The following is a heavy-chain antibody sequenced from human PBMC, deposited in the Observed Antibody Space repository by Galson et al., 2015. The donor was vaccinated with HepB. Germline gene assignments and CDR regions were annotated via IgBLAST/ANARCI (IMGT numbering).Heavy chain of an antibody. CDR2: FDPEDGET. CDR3: ATSHGARPNSGSYQEA. V-gene: IGHV1-24*01. J-gene: IGHJ5*02. Sequence: SVKVSCKVSGYTLTELPMHWVRQAPGKGLEWMGGFDPEDGETIYAQKFQGRVTMTEDTSTDTAYMELSSLRSEDTAVYYCATSHGARPNSGSYQEAWGQGTLVTVSS. D-gene: IGHD1-26*01. CDR1: GYTLTELP.